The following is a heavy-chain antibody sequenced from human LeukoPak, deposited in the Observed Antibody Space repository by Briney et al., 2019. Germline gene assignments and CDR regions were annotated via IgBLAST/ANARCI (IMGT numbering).Heavy chain of an antibody. V-gene: IGHV4-34*01. J-gene: IGHJ6*02. Sequence: SETLSLTCAVYGGSFSGYYWSWIRQPPGKGLEWIGEINHSGSTNYNPSLKSRVTISVDMSKNQFSLKLSSVTAADTAVYYCARFRSAALVPAAPSLYYYYYGMDVWGQGTTVTVSS. D-gene: IGHD2-2*01. CDR3: ARFRSAALVPAAPSLYYYYYGMDV. CDR2: INHSGST. CDR1: GGSFSGYY.